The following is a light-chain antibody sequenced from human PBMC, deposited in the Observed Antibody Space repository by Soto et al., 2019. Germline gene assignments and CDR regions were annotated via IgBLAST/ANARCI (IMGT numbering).Light chain of an antibody. J-gene: IGKJ1*01. V-gene: IGKV1-5*01. CDR2: DAS. CDR1: HNIHRW. CDR3: QYTDTYWP. Sequence: QMTQSPSTLSASIGDRVTITCRASHNIHRWLAWYHQKPGMAPTLLISDASTLERGVPSRFSGSGSGTEFTLTISYVQTDDFGTYYCQYTDTYWPFGQGTKLEIK.